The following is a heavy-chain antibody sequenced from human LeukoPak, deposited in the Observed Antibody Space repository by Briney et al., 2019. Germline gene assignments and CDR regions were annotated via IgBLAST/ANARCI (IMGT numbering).Heavy chain of an antibody. CDR1: GFTFNNYV. D-gene: IGHD5-24*01. CDR3: ARGAGYNYPYYFDY. CDR2: IYGGGNI. Sequence: GGSLRLSCAASGFTFNNYVMSWVRQAPGKGLEWVSVIYGGGNIYYADSVKGRFTISRDNSKNTLYLQMNSLRAEDTAVYYCARGAGYNYPYYFDYWGQGTLVTVSS. J-gene: IGHJ4*02. V-gene: IGHV3-53*01.